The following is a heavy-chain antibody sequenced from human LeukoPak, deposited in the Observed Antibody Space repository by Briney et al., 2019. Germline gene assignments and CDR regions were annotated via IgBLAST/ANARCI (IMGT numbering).Heavy chain of an antibody. V-gene: IGHV4-59*12. CDR1: GGSISSYY. CDR2: IYYSGST. CDR3: ARLKNDRLPWLLEWWFDP. Sequence: SETLSLTCTVSGGSISSYYWSWIRQPPGKGLEWIGYIYYSGSTNYNPSLKSRVTISVDKSKNQFSLKLSSATAADTAVYYCARLKNDRLPWLLEWWFDPWGQGTLVTVSS. J-gene: IGHJ5*02. D-gene: IGHD3-22*01.